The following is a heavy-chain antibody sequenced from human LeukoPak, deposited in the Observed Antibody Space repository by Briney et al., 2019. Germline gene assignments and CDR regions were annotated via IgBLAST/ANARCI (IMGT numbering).Heavy chain of an antibody. Sequence: GGSLRLSCVASGFTFSDYSMNWVRQAPGKGLEWVSSIPSSGNHIYYADSVKGRFAISRDNAKNSLYLQMDALLAEYPALYYCTRCLAVAGPYYFDYWGQGTLVTVSS. J-gene: IGHJ4*02. CDR1: GFTFSDYS. D-gene: IGHD6-19*01. CDR2: IPSSGNHI. CDR3: TRCLAVAGPYYFDY. V-gene: IGHV3-21*01.